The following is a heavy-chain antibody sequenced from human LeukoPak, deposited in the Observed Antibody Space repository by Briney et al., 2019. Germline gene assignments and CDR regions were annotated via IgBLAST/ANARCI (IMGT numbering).Heavy chain of an antibody. CDR2: INHSGST. CDR3: ARRTRWLQLRIDY. CDR1: GGSFSGYY. V-gene: IGHV4-34*01. J-gene: IGHJ4*02. D-gene: IGHD5-24*01. Sequence: SETLSLTCAVYGGSFSGYYWSWIRQPPGKGLEWIGEINHSGSTNYNPSLKSRVTISVDTSKNQFSLKLSSVTAADTAVYYCARRTRWLQLRIDYWGQGTLVTVSS.